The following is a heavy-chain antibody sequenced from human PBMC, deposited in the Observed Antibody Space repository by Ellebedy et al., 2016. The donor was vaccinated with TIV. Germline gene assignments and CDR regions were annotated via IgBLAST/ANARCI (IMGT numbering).Heavy chain of an antibody. D-gene: IGHD4-17*01. CDR2: ISTSSSYI. V-gene: IGHV3-21*01. Sequence: GESLKISCAASGFTFSSYTLNWVRQAPGKGLEWVSSISTSSSYIYYADSVKGRFTISRDHAKNSLFLQMTSLRAEDTAVYYCARKVPAPTTVPPNWYFDLWGRGTLVTVSS. CDR3: ARKVPAPTTVPPNWYFDL. CDR1: GFTFSSYT. J-gene: IGHJ2*01.